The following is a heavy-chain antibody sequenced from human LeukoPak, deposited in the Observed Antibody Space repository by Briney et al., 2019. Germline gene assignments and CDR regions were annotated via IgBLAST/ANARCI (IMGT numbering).Heavy chain of an antibody. CDR2: IYYSGST. J-gene: IGHJ5*02. CDR3: ARNGGSSWYRWFDP. CDR1: GGSIGSYY. Sequence: PSETLSLTWTVSGGSIGSYYWSWIRQPPGKGLEWIGYIYYSGSTNYNPSLKSRVTISVDTPKNQLSLKLSSVTAADTAIYYCARNGGSSWYRWFDPWGQGTLVTVSS. V-gene: IGHV4-59*01. D-gene: IGHD6-13*01.